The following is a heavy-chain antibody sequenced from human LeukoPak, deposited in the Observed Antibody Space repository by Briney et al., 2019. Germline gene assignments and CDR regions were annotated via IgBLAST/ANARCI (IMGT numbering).Heavy chain of an antibody. J-gene: IGHJ3*01. Sequence: GGSLRLSCAASGFTFNDYDMNWIRQAPGTGLEWVSYITGSSSSKYYADSVKGRFTISRDNAKNSLYLQMNSLRAEDTAVYYCARPTTSGCYPHWGQGTMVTVPS. CDR1: GFTFNDYD. CDR2: ITGSSSSK. CDR3: ARPTTSGCYPH. V-gene: IGHV3-48*01. D-gene: IGHD6-19*01.